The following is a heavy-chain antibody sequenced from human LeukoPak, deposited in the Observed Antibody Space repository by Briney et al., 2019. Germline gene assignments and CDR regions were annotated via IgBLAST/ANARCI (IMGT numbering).Heavy chain of an antibody. CDR2: INPNSGGT. Sequence: ASVKVSCKASGYTFTGYYMHWVRQAPGQGLEWMGWINPNSGGTNYAQKFQGRVTMTRDTSINTAYMELSRLRSDDTAVYYCARVDLDGSGSYDYWGQGTLVTVSS. CDR1: GYTFTGYY. D-gene: IGHD3-10*01. V-gene: IGHV1-2*02. J-gene: IGHJ4*02. CDR3: ARVDLDGSGSYDY.